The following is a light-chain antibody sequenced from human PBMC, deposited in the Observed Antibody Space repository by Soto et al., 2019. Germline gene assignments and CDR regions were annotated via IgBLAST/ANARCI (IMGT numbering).Light chain of an antibody. V-gene: IGLV2-23*02. CDR3: CSYAGSSTFGV. CDR2: EVS. J-gene: IGLJ3*02. Sequence: QSALTQPASVSGSPGQSITISCTGASSDVGSYNLVSWFQHHPGKAPKLMIYEVSERPSGVSARFSGSKSGNTASLTISGLQAEDEAYYYCCSYAGSSTFGVFGGGTKLTVL. CDR1: SSDVGSYNL.